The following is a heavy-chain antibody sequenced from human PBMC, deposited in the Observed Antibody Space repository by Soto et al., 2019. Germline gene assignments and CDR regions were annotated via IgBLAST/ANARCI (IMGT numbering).Heavy chain of an antibody. CDR3: AREESSGWALTAGAFDI. CDR2: INPNSGGT. D-gene: IGHD6-19*01. J-gene: IGHJ3*02. V-gene: IGHV1-2*04. Sequence: ASVKVSCKASGYTFTGYYMHWVRQAPGQGLEWMGWINPNSGGTNYAQKIQGWVTMTRDTSISTAYKELSRLRSDDTAVYYCAREESSGWALTAGAFDIWGQGTMVTVSS. CDR1: GYTFTGYY.